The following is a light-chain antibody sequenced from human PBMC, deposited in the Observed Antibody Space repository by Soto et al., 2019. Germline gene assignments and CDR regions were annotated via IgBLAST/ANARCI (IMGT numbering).Light chain of an antibody. V-gene: IGLV1-40*01. Sequence: QSVLTQPPSVSGAPGQRVTIYCTGSSSNIGAGYDVHWYQQLPGTAPKLLIYGNSNRPSGVPDRFSGSKSGTSASLAITGLQAEDEADYYCQSYDSSLSGNYVFGTGTKVTVL. CDR1: SSNIGAGYD. CDR2: GNS. J-gene: IGLJ1*01. CDR3: QSYDSSLSGNYV.